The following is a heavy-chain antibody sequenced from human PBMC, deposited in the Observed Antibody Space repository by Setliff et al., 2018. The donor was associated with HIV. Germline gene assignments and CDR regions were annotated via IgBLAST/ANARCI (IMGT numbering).Heavy chain of an antibody. Sequence: GESLKTSCKGSGYSFTTYYIGWVRQMSGKGLEWMGIIHPGDSETRYSPSFQGQVTISADKSISTAYLQWSSLKASDTAIYYFARQGPSGLFDYWGQGTLVTVSS. CDR3: ARQGPSGLFDY. CDR2: IHPGDSET. J-gene: IGHJ4*02. V-gene: IGHV5-51*01. CDR1: GYSFTTYY. D-gene: IGHD6-19*01.